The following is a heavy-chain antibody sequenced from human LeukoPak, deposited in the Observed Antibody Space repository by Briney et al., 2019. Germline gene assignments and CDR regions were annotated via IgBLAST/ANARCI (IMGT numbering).Heavy chain of an antibody. CDR3: ARFYSTPHYYYDSSGYYHFDY. CDR2: IKQDGSEK. Sequence: GGSPRLSCAASGFTFSSYWMSWVRQAPGKGLEWVANIKQDGSEKYYVDSVKGRFTISRDNAKNSLYLQMNSLRAEDTAVYYCARFYSTPHYYYDSSGYYHFDYWGQGTLVTVSS. J-gene: IGHJ4*02. CDR1: GFTFSSYW. D-gene: IGHD3-22*01. V-gene: IGHV3-7*01.